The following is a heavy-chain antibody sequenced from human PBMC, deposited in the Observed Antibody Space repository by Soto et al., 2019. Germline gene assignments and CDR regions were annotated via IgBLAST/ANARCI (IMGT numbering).Heavy chain of an antibody. Sequence: QVQLVESGGGVVQPGRSLRLSCAASGFTFSSYAMHWVRQAPRKGLEWVAVISYDGSNKYYADSVKGRFTIARDNSKNTLYLQMNSLRAEDTAVYYCARDRDSQGDYGMDVWGQGTTVTVSS. CDR1: GFTFSSYA. CDR2: ISYDGSNK. CDR3: ARDRDSQGDYGMDV. V-gene: IGHV3-30-3*01. J-gene: IGHJ6*02. D-gene: IGHD2-21*02.